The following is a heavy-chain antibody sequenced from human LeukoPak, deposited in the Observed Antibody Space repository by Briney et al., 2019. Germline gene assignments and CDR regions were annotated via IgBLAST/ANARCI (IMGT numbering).Heavy chain of an antibody. V-gene: IGHV3-21*01. CDR3: ARDPYFGELSPHVYYWYMDV. CDR1: GFTFSSYE. Sequence: GGSLRLSCAASGFTFSSYEMNWVRQAPGKGLEWVSSITSSSSYTYYAESVKGRFTISRDNAENSLYPQMNSLRAEDTAVYYCARDPYFGELSPHVYYWYMDVWGKGTTVTISS. D-gene: IGHD3-10*01. CDR2: ITSSSSYT. J-gene: IGHJ6*03.